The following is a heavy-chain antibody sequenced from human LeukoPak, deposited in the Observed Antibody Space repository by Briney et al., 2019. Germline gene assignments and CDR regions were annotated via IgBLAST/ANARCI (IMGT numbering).Heavy chain of an antibody. V-gene: IGHV4-59*01. CDR3: AREDYGSGSYYNRPLRYYYMDV. D-gene: IGHD3-10*01. Sequence: PSETLSLTCTVSGGSISNYYWSWIRQPPGKGLEWIGYIYYSGSTNYNPSLKSRVTISVDTSKNQFSLKLSSVTAADTAVYYCAREDYGSGSYYNRPLRYYYMDVWGKGTTVTISS. CDR2: IYYSGST. J-gene: IGHJ6*03. CDR1: GGSISNYY.